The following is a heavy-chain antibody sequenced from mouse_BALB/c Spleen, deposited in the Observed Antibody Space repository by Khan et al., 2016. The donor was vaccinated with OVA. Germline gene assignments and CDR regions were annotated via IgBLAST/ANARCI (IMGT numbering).Heavy chain of an antibody. V-gene: IGHV5-6-5*01. Sequence: EVELVESGGGLVQPGGSLKLSCAASGFTFSNYAMSWVRQTPEKRLEWVASVSSGDSTYYPDSVKGRFTISRDNARNSLDLQMSRLGSEDTAMYYCASDYCFAYWGQGTLVTVSA. CDR2: VSSGDST. J-gene: IGHJ3*01. D-gene: IGHD1-1*01. CDR3: ASDYCFAY. CDR1: GFTFSNYA.